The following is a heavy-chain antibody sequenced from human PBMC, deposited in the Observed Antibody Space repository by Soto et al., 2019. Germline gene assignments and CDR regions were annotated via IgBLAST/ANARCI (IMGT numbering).Heavy chain of an antibody. V-gene: IGHV4-34*01. Sequence: PSETLSLTCAVYGGSFSGYYWSWIRQPPGKGLEWIGEINHSGSTNYNPSLKSRVTISVDTSKNQFSLKVGSVTAADTAVYYCASSSLYSMDVWGQGTTVTVSS. CDR2: INHSGST. CDR1: GGSFSGYY. CDR3: ASSSLYSMDV. J-gene: IGHJ6*02.